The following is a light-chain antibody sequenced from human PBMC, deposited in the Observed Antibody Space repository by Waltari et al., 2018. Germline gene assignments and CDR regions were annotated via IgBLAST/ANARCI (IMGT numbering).Light chain of an antibody. CDR3: QQYYSIPYT. CDR1: QSVSSN. J-gene: IGKJ2*01. Sequence: EIVMTQSPATLSVSPGERATLSCRASQSVSSNLAWYQQKPGQAPRLLIYGASTRASGISARFSGSGSGTEFTLTISSLQAEDVAVYYCQQYYSIPYTFGQGTKLEIK. V-gene: IGKV3-15*01. CDR2: GAS.